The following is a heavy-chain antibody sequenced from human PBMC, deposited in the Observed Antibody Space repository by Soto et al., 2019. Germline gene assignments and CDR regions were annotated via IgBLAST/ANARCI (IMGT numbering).Heavy chain of an antibody. Sequence: PGGSLRLSCAASGFTFSSYSMNWVRQAPGKGLEWVSSISSSSSYIYYADSVKGRFTISRDNAKNSLYLQMNSLRAEDTAVYYCARDDPSPRYCSGGSCYQPDSDWFDPWGQGTLVTVSS. V-gene: IGHV3-21*01. CDR3: ARDDPSPRYCSGGSCYQPDSDWFDP. J-gene: IGHJ5*02. CDR1: GFTFSSYS. CDR2: ISSSSSYI. D-gene: IGHD2-15*01.